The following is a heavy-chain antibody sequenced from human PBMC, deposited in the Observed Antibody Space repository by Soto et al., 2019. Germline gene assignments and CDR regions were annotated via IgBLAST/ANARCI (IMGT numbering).Heavy chain of an antibody. CDR1: GGSISSGDYY. CDR3: ASRYGSCFDY. CDR2: IYYSGGT. V-gene: IGHV4-30-4*01. J-gene: IGHJ4*02. D-gene: IGHD5-18*01. Sequence: SETLSLTCTVSGGSISSGDYYWSWIRQPPGKGLEWIGYIYYSGGTYYNPSLKSRVTISVDTSKNQFSLKLSSVTAADTAVYYWASRYGSCFDYWGQGTLVTVSS.